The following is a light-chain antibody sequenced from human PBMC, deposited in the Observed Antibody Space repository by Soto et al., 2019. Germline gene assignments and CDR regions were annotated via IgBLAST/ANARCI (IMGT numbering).Light chain of an antibody. Sequence: DIQMTQSPYTLSASVGDTVTITCRASQSISSWLAWYQQKPGKAPKLLIYKASSLESGVPSRFSGSGSGTEFTLTISCLQPDDFATYYCQEYNTYSRTFGQGIKVEIK. V-gene: IGKV1-5*03. CDR2: KAS. CDR1: QSISSW. CDR3: QEYNTYSRT. J-gene: IGKJ1*01.